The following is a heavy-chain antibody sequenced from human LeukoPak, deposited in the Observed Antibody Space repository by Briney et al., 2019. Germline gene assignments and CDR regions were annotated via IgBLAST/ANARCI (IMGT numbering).Heavy chain of an antibody. CDR2: MNPNSGNT. CDR1: GYTFTSYD. Sequence: ASVKVSCKVSGYTFTSYDINWVRQATGQGLEWMGWMNPNSGNTGYAQKFQGRVTMTRNTSISTAYMELSSLRSEDTAVYYCARGPYYDILTGYLLDAFDIWGQGTMVTVSS. V-gene: IGHV1-8*01. D-gene: IGHD3-9*01. J-gene: IGHJ3*02. CDR3: ARGPYYDILTGYLLDAFDI.